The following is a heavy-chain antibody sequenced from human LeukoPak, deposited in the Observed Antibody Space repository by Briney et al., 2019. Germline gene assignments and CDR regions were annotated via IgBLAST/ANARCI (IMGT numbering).Heavy chain of an antibody. J-gene: IGHJ3*02. V-gene: IGHV4-34*01. CDR1: GGSFSGYY. CDR2: INHSGST. D-gene: IGHD2-2*02. Sequence: SETLSLTCAVYGGSFSGYYWSWIRQPPGKGLEWIGEINHSGSTYYNPSLKSRVTISVDTSKNQFSLKLSSVTAADTAVYYCARHTAGAFDIWGQGTMVTVSS. CDR3: ARHTAGAFDI.